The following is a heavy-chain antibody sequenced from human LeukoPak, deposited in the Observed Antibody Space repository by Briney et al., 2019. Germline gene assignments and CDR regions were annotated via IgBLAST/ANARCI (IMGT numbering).Heavy chain of an antibody. Sequence: GGSLRLSCAASGFTFSSYAMSWGRQAPGKGLEWVSTIIGSGGDTYYADSVKGRFTISRDSSKNMLYLQMNSLRAEDTAVYYCAKAWAAAGTFASWGQGTLVTVSS. CDR3: AKAWAAAGTFAS. D-gene: IGHD6-13*01. V-gene: IGHV3-23*01. J-gene: IGHJ4*02. CDR2: IIGSGGDT. CDR1: GFTFSSYA.